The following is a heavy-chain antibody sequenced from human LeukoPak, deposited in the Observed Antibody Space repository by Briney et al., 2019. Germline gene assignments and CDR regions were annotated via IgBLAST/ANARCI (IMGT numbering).Heavy chain of an antibody. V-gene: IGHV3-30*02. Sequence: GGSLRLSCAASGFTFRSYGMHWVRQAPGKGLEWVAFIRYDGSNKYYADSVKGRFTISRDNSKNTLYLQMNSLRAEDTAVYYCAKGPTVATIRRYCSGGSCYSESFDYWGQGTLVTVSS. CDR1: GFTFRSYG. CDR2: IRYDGSNK. D-gene: IGHD2-15*01. J-gene: IGHJ4*02. CDR3: AKGPTVATIRRYCSGGSCYSESFDY.